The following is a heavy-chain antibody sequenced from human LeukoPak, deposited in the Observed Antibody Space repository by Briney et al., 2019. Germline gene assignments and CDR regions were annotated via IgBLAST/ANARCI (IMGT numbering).Heavy chain of an antibody. Sequence: PGGSLRLSCAASGFTFDDYAMHWVRQAPGKGLEGVSGISWNSGSIGYADSVKGRFTISRDNSKNTLYLQMKSLRAEDTAVYYCAKETMWQLFANYFDYWGQGTLVTVSS. J-gene: IGHJ4*02. CDR2: ISWNSGSI. D-gene: IGHD6-6*01. CDR3: AKETMWQLFANYFDY. CDR1: GFTFDDYA. V-gene: IGHV3-9*01.